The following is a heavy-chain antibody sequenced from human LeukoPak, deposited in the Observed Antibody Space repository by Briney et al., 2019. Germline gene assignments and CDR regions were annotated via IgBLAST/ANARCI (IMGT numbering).Heavy chain of an antibody. CDR1: GGSISSGGYY. CDR3: ARGPNYDFWSGHNYYYGMDV. V-gene: IGHV4-31*03. Sequence: SETLSLTCTVSGGSISSGGYYWSWIRQHPGKGLEWIVYIYYSGSTYYNPSLKSRVTISVDTSKNQFSLKLSSVTAADTAVYYCARGPNYDFWSGHNYYYGMDVWGQGTTVTVSS. D-gene: IGHD3-3*01. J-gene: IGHJ6*02. CDR2: IYYSGST.